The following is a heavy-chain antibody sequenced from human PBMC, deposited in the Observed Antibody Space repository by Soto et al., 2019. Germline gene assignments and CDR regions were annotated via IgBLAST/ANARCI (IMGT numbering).Heavy chain of an antibody. J-gene: IGHJ5*02. Sequence: SETLSLTCTVSGDSIRSYYWSWIRQPPGKGLEWIGYIYYSGSTNYNPSLKSRVTISVDTSKNQFSLKLSSVTAADTAVYYCARDLGHSIAPAMNRFDPWGQGTLVTVSS. V-gene: IGHV4-59*01. CDR1: GDSIRSYY. CDR2: IYYSGST. D-gene: IGHD6-25*01. CDR3: ARDLGHSIAPAMNRFDP.